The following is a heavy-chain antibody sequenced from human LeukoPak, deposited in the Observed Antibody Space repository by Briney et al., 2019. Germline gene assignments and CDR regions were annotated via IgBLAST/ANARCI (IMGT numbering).Heavy chain of an antibody. CDR1: GFTFSSYA. D-gene: IGHD2-8*02. V-gene: IGHV3-30*03. CDR2: ISSDGSKK. Sequence: GGSLRLSCAASGFTFSSYAMSWVRQAPGQGLDWVAFISSDGSKKYYGDSLKGRFIISRDNAKNTLFLQMSSLRAEDTAVYYCVTGEEGGVGLYWGQGTLVIVSS. CDR3: VTGEEGGVGLY. J-gene: IGHJ4*02.